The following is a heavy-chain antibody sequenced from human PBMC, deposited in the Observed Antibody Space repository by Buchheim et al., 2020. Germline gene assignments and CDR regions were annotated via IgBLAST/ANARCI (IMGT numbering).Heavy chain of an antibody. CDR3: ARGIAATANPNWFDP. J-gene: IGHJ5*02. CDR1: GFSFSSYW. CDR2: ITSDGSGT. D-gene: IGHD6-25*01. Sequence: EVQLVESGGGLVQPGGSLRLSCAASGFSFSSYWMHWVRQAPGRGLVWVSRITSDGSGTGYADFVTGRFTISRDNAKNTLYLQMNSLSPEDTAVYFCARGIAATANPNWFDPWGQGTL. V-gene: IGHV3-74*01.